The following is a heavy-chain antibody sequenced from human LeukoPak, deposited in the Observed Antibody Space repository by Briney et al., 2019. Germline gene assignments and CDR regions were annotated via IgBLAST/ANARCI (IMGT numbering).Heavy chain of an antibody. CDR2: IYYSGST. Sequence: SETLSLTCTVSGSISGYYWSWIRPPPGKGLEWIGYIYYSGSTSYNPSLKSRVTISVDTSKNQFSLRLTSVTAADTAVYYCARDIISEYSKSHSHFDPWGQGTLVTVSS. V-gene: IGHV4-59*01. D-gene: IGHD5-12*01. CDR1: GSISGYY. CDR3: ARDIISEYSKSHSHFDP. J-gene: IGHJ5*02.